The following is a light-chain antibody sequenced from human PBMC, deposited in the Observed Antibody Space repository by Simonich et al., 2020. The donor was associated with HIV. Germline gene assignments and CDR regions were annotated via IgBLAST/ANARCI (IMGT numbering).Light chain of an antibody. CDR1: QTILYSSNNKNY. J-gene: IGKJ1*01. Sequence: DIVMTQSPDSLAVSLGERATINCTSNQTILYSSNNKNYLAWYQQIPRQPPNLLIYWASTREAGVPARFSGSGSGTDFTLTINSLQAEDVAVYYCQQYYSTPPTFGQGTKVEIK. V-gene: IGKV4-1*01. CDR3: QQYYSTPPT. CDR2: WAS.